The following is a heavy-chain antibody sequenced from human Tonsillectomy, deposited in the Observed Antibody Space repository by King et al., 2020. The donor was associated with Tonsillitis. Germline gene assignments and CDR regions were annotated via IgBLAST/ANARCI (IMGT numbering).Heavy chain of an antibody. CDR2: IYPGDSDT. CDR3: ARLYANQGVPKYYFDY. V-gene: IGHV5-51*01. CDR1: GYSFSSYW. Sequence: AQLVQSGAEVKKPGESLKISCKGSGYSFSSYWIAWVRQMPGKGLEWVGIIYPGDSDTRYSPSFQGQVTFSADKSISTAYLQWSSLKAPDTAMYYCARLYANQGVPKYYFDYWGQGTLVTVSS. J-gene: IGHJ4*02. D-gene: IGHD3-10*01.